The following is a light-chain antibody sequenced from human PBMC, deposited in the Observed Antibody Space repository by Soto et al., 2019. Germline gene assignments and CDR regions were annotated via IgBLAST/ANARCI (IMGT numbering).Light chain of an antibody. CDR2: DSS. Sequence: EIVMTQSPATLSVSPGETATLSCGASQIVVNSLAWYQQKPGQAPRLLIFDSSSRATGAPARFVGSGSETEFTLTIYTLQPEDCAVYYCQQYEKWPYTFGQGTKLEI. V-gene: IGKV3-15*01. CDR1: QIVVNS. CDR3: QQYEKWPYT. J-gene: IGKJ2*01.